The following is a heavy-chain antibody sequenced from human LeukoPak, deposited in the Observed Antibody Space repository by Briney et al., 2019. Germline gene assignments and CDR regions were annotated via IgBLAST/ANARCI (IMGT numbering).Heavy chain of an antibody. CDR2: IYYSGST. Sequence: PSETLSLTCTVSGYSISSGYYWGWIRQPPGKGLEWIGSIYYSGSTYYNPSLKSRVTISVDTSKNQFSLKLSSVTAADTAVYYCARQVAGIYYYYYYYMDVWGKGTTVTISS. CDR3: ARQVAGIYYYYYYYMDV. D-gene: IGHD6-19*01. V-gene: IGHV4-38-2*02. CDR1: GYSISSGYY. J-gene: IGHJ6*03.